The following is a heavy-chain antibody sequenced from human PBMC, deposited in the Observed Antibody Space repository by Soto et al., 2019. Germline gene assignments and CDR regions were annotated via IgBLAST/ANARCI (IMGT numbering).Heavy chain of an antibody. J-gene: IGHJ4*02. CDR2: IGGSGRNT. CDR1: GFMFSKSG. V-gene: IGHV3-23*01. D-gene: IGHD6-13*01. CDR3: AKDGLSDSPSAIDY. Sequence: VQLLESGGGLAQPGGSLRLSCAASGFMFSKSGMTWVRQAPGKGLESVAHIGGSGRNTYYTDSVKGRFTISRDNSKNPLFLQMNSLRDEDTAIYYCAKDGLSDSPSAIDYWGRGTRVTVSS.